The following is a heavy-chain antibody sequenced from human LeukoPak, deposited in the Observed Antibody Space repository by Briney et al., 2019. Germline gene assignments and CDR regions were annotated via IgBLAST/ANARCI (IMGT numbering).Heavy chain of an antibody. V-gene: IGHV3-7*03. J-gene: IGHJ3*02. CDR3: AAISYLAFDI. D-gene: IGHD2/OR15-2a*01. CDR2: IKEDGSEK. CDR1: RFTFSNYW. Sequence: PGGSLRLSCGASRFTFSNYWMSWVRQAPGKGLEWVANIKEDGSEKDYVDSVKGRFTISRDNAKNSLYLQMNSLRAEDTAVYYYAAISYLAFDIWGQGTVVTVSS.